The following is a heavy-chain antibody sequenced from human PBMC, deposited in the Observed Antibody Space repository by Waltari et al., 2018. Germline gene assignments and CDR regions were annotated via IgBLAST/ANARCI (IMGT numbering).Heavy chain of an antibody. D-gene: IGHD2-8*01. V-gene: IGHV4-30-4*08. CDR3: ARGMVLTPFDY. Sequence: QVQLQESGPGLVKPSQTLSLTCTVSGGSIRSGDYYWSWIRQPPGKGLEWIGYINYSGSTFYNPSLKSRITMSLDTSKNQFSLKQSSVTAADTAVYYCARGMVLTPFDYWGQGTLVTVSS. CDR2: INYSGST. J-gene: IGHJ4*02. CDR1: GGSIRSGDYY.